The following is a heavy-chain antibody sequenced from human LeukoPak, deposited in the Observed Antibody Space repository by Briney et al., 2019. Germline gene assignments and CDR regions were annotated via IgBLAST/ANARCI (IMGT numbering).Heavy chain of an antibody. CDR2: IKQDESEK. J-gene: IGHJ4*02. Sequence: GGSLRLSCIDSGFTFSSNWMAWVRQAPGKGLEWVANIKQDESEKYYLGSVKGRFTISRDNTKNSLYLEMSSLRAEDTAVYYCATIEAVRFQYWVQGTLVAVSS. CDR1: GFTFSSNW. D-gene: IGHD3-3*01. CDR3: ATIEAVRFQY. V-gene: IGHV3-7*01.